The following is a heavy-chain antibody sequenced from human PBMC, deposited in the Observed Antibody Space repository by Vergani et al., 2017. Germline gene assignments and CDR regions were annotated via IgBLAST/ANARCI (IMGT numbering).Heavy chain of an antibody. V-gene: IGHV3-23*01. CDR2: ISGSGGST. CDR3: AKANPRNRGYDYLYYYHAMDV. Sequence: EVQLLESGGDLVQPGGSLRLPCAASGFTFNHSAMNWVRQAPGKGLEWVSGISGSGGSTYYAGSVKGRFTITRDSSKNTLYLQMNSLRAGDTAVYYCAKANPRNRGYDYLYYYHAMDVWGQGTTVTVSS. J-gene: IGHJ6*02. CDR1: GFTFNHSA. D-gene: IGHD5-12*01.